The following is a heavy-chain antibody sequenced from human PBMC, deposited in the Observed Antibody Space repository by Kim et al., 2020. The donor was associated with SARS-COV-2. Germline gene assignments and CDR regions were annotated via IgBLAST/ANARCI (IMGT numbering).Heavy chain of an antibody. CDR1: GGSISTKSNY. J-gene: IGHJ4*02. V-gene: IGHV4-39*01. Sequence: SETLSLTCTVSGGSISTKSNYWGWIRQPPGKGLECIGTIYYRGGTDYNPSLKSRVTVSVDTSKNQFSLKLTSITAADTAVYYCARLPNGIYSHFDFWGQG. CDR2: IYYRGGT. D-gene: IGHD1-26*01. CDR3: ARLPNGIYSHFDF.